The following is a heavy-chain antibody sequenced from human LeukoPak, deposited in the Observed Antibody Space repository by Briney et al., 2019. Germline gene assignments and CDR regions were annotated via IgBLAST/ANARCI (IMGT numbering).Heavy chain of an antibody. V-gene: IGHV4-59*11. D-gene: IGHD3-3*01. J-gene: IGHJ4*02. CDR2: TYYRWST. Sequence: PSETLSLTCTVSGASISSHYWTWIRQPPGKRLEWIGYTYYRWSTYYNPSLESRVTISVDPSKNQFSLTLNSVDAADTAVYYCASARGEGWSRYYPLFDYRGQRTLVTVSA. CDR3: ASARGEGWSRYYPLFDY. CDR1: GASISSHY.